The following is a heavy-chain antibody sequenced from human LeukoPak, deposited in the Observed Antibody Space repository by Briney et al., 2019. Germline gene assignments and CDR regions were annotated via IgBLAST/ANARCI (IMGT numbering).Heavy chain of an antibody. Sequence: TSETLSLTCAVYGGSFSGYYWSWIRQPPGKGLEWIGYIYYSGSTNYNPSLKSRVTISVDTSKNQFSLKLSSVTAADTAVYYCARDCYSYGSPFDYWGQGTLVTVSS. D-gene: IGHD5-18*01. V-gene: IGHV4-59*01. CDR2: IYYSGST. J-gene: IGHJ4*02. CDR3: ARDCYSYGSPFDY. CDR1: GGSFSGYY.